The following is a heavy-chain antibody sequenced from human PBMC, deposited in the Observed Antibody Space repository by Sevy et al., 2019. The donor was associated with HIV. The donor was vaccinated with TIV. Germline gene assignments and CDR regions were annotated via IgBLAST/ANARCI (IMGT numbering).Heavy chain of an antibody. Sequence: ASVKVSCKASGYTFTGYYMHWVRQAPGQGLEWMGWINPNSGGTNYAQKFQGRVTMTRDTSISTAYMGLSRLRPDDTAVYYGAREGEGVRYFDWLSSGNWFDPWGQGTLVTVSS. D-gene: IGHD3-9*01. CDR3: AREGEGVRYFDWLSSGNWFDP. CDR1: GYTFTGYY. J-gene: IGHJ5*02. V-gene: IGHV1-2*02. CDR2: INPNSGGT.